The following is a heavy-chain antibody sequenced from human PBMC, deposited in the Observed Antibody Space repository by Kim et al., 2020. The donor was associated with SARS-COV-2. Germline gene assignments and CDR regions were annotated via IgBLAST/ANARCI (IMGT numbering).Heavy chain of an antibody. V-gene: IGHV1-18*01. J-gene: IGHJ5*02. Sequence: ASVKVSCKASGYTFTSYGISWVRQAPGQGLEWMGWISGYNGNTKSAQKLQGRVTMTTDTSTSTAYMELRSLRSDDTAVYYCARDERNWFDPWGQGTLVTVSS. CDR2: ISGYNGNT. CDR1: GYTFTSYG. CDR3: ARDERNWFDP.